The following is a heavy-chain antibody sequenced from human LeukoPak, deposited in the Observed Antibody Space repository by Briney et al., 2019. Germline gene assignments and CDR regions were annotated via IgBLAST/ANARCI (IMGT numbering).Heavy chain of an antibody. CDR3: ARDSGYYDSSGYYHI. Sequence: GGSLRLSCAASGFTFNSYGMHWVRQAPGKGLEWVAVISYDGSNKYYADSVKGRFTISRDNAKNSLYLQMNSLRAEDTAVYYCARDSGYYDSSGYYHIWGQGTMVTVSS. CDR2: ISYDGSNK. CDR1: GFTFNSYG. J-gene: IGHJ3*02. D-gene: IGHD3-22*01. V-gene: IGHV3-30*03.